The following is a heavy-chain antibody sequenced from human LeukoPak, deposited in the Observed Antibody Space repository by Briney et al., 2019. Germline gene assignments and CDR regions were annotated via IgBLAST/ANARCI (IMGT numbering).Heavy chain of an antibody. V-gene: IGHV1-69*05. J-gene: IGHJ5*02. CDR1: GGTFISYA. CDR2: IIPIFGTA. Sequence: SVKVSCKASGGTFISYAISWVRQAPGQGLEGRGGIIPIFGTANYAQKFQGRVTITTDESTSTAYMELSSLRSEDTAVYYCAREKDYGDYEGNWFDPWGQGTLVTVSS. CDR3: AREKDYGDYEGNWFDP. D-gene: IGHD4-17*01.